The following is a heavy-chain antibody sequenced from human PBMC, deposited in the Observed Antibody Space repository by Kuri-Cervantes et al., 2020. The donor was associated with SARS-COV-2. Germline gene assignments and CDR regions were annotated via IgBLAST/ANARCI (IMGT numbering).Heavy chain of an antibody. Sequence: GESLKISCAASGFTFSSYWMHWVRQAPGKGLVWVSRINSDGSSTSYADSVKGRFTISRDNAKNTLYLQMNSLSAEDTAVYYCARDRGRFLECLSLHDAFDIWGQGTMVTVSS. CDR3: ARDRGRFLECLSLHDAFDI. CDR2: INSDGSST. J-gene: IGHJ3*02. D-gene: IGHD3-3*01. V-gene: IGHV3-74*01. CDR1: GFTFSSYW.